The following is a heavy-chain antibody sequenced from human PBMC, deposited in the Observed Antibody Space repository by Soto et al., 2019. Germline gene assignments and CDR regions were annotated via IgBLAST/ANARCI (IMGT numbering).Heavy chain of an antibody. D-gene: IGHD6-19*01. V-gene: IGHV4-31*02. CDR1: GGSISSGGYY. J-gene: IGHJ6*02. CDR2: IYYSGST. Sequence: SETLSLTCTVSGGSISSGGYYWSWIRQHPGKGLEWIGYIYYSGSTYYNPSLKSRVTISVDTSKNQFSLKLSSVTAADTAVYYCARKDGAGQYYYYYYGMDVWGQGTTVTVSS. CDR3: ARKDGAGQYYYYYYGMDV.